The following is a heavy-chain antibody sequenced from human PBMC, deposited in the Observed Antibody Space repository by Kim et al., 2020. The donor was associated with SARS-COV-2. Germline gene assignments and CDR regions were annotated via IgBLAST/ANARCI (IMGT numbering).Heavy chain of an antibody. Sequence: GGSLRLSCAASGFTFSSYAMSWVRQAPGKGLEWVSAISGSGGSTYYADSVKGRFTISRDNSKNTLYLQMNSLRAEDTAVYYCAKTRGFSSDSSGYYYKDAFDIWGQGTMVTVSS. CDR1: GFTFSSYA. J-gene: IGHJ3*02. V-gene: IGHV3-23*01. CDR3: AKTRGFSSDSSGYYYKDAFDI. D-gene: IGHD3-22*01. CDR2: ISGSGGST.